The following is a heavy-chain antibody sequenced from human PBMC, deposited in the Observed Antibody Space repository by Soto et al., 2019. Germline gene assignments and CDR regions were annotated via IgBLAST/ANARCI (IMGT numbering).Heavy chain of an antibody. V-gene: IGHV4-31*03. Sequence: QVQLRESGPGLVKPSQTLSLTCTVSGGSINSGGYYWNWIRQHPGKGLEWIGYMYYSGSTHYNPFLRRRVIISANTSGTHVSLKLTSVTAADTAVYFCAGGYRQCGYSSSSVFDYWGQGTLVNVSS. CDR3: AGGYRQCGYSSSSVFDY. D-gene: IGHD6-13*01. CDR1: GGSINSGGYY. CDR2: MYYSGST. J-gene: IGHJ4*02.